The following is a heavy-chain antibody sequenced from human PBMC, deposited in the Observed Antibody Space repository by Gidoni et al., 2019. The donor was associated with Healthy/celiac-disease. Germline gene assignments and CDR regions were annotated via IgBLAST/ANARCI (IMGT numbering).Heavy chain of an antibody. Sequence: QVQLVQSGAEVKKPGASVKVSCKASGYTFTSYDINWVRQATGQGLEWMGWMNPKSCNTGYAQKFQGRVTMTRNTSISTAYMELSSLRSEDTAVYYCARGRRFLEWLLPNWFDPWGQGTLVTVSS. D-gene: IGHD3-3*01. V-gene: IGHV1-8*01. CDR2: MNPKSCNT. J-gene: IGHJ5*02. CDR3: ARGRRFLEWLLPNWFDP. CDR1: GYTFTSYD.